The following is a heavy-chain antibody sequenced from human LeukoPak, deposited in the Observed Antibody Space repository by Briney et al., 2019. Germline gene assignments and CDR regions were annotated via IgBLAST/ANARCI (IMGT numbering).Heavy chain of an antibody. V-gene: IGHV1-69*13. CDR2: IIPIFGTA. Sequence: RASVKVSCKASGYTFTGYYMHWVRQAPGQGLEWMGGIIPIFGTANYQQKFQGRVTITADESTSTAYMSLSSLRFEDTAVYYCARASSDDTAMATPFAYWGQGTLVTVSS. CDR1: GYTFTGYY. CDR3: ARASSDDTAMATPFAY. D-gene: IGHD5-18*01. J-gene: IGHJ4*02.